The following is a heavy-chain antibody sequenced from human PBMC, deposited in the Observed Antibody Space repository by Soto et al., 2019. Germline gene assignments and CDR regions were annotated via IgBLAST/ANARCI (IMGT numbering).Heavy chain of an antibody. J-gene: IGHJ5*02. Sequence: SETLSLTCTVSGCSFSPNYWGWIRQPPGKGLEWVGYIYYGGTTSYNPSLQSRVTISLETSKSQFSLRLTSVTAADTAVYYCARLGAYYQSLDPWGPGTLVTVSS. CDR3: ARLGAYYQSLDP. CDR2: IYYGGTT. V-gene: IGHV4-59*08. CDR1: GCSFSPNY. D-gene: IGHD3-22*01.